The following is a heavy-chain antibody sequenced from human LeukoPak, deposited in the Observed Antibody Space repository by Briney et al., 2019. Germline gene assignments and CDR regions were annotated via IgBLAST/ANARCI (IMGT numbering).Heavy chain of an antibody. D-gene: IGHD1-26*01. CDR1: GQSISSGYY. CDR2: LYYSGDT. Sequence: SETLSLTCTVSGQSISSGYYWGWIRQPPGKGLEWIGYLYYSGDTKYSPSLKSRVTISEDTSKNQASLKLRSVTAADTAVYYCARGVAGSGSTPNYWGQGTLVTVSS. V-gene: IGHV4-61*01. J-gene: IGHJ4*02. CDR3: ARGVAGSGSTPNY.